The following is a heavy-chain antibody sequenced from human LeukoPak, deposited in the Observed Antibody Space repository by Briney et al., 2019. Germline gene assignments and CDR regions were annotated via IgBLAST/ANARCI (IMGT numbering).Heavy chain of an antibody. V-gene: IGHV3-9*01. CDR1: GFTFSSYS. Sequence: GGSLRLSCAASGFTFSSYSMNWVRQAPGKGLEWVSGISWNSGSIGYADSVKGRFTISRDNAKNSLYLQMNSLRAEDTALYYCAKGFHTAMVYYFDYWGQGTLVTVSS. CDR3: AKGFHTAMVYYFDY. J-gene: IGHJ4*02. CDR2: ISWNSGSI. D-gene: IGHD5-18*01.